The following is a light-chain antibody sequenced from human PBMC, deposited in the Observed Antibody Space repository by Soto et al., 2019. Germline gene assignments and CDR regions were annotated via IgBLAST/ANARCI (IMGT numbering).Light chain of an antibody. Sequence: EVVLTQSPGTLSLFPGERATLSCRANQSVSSTFLAWYQQKPGQAPRLLIYGASRRATGIPDRFSGSGSGTDFTLTISRLEPEDFAGYYCQQYGTSLKWTFGQGTKVGVK. CDR1: QSVSSTF. V-gene: IGKV3-20*01. CDR2: GAS. J-gene: IGKJ1*01. CDR3: QQYGTSLKWT.